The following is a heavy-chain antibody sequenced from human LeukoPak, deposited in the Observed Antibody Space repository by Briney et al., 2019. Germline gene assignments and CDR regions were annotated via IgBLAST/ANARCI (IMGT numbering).Heavy chain of an antibody. CDR2: FDPEDGET. CDR3: ATVPPGTIFGYYFDY. J-gene: IGHJ4*02. CDR1: GYTLTELS. V-gene: IGHV1-24*01. D-gene: IGHD3-3*01. Sequence: ASVKVSCKVSGYTLTELSMHWVRQAPGKGLEWMGAFDPEDGETIYAQKFQGRVTMTEDTSTDTAYMELSSLRSEDTAVYYCATVPPGTIFGYYFDYWGQGTLVTVSS.